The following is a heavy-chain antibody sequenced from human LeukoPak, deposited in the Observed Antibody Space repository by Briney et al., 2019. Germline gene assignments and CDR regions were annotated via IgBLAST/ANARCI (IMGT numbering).Heavy chain of an antibody. Sequence: GRSLRPSCAVTGFTPTNDFMTWFRQAPGKGLEWVGRIKSEIEGGTTDHAASVKGRFAISRDESTNPLFLQMNRLRDEDTAVYYCALAWFGESRDGLDIWGRGSMVVVSS. J-gene: IGHJ3*02. CDR3: ALAWFGESRDGLDI. CDR1: GFTPTNDF. CDR2: IKSEIEGGTT. V-gene: IGHV3-15*01. D-gene: IGHD3-10*01.